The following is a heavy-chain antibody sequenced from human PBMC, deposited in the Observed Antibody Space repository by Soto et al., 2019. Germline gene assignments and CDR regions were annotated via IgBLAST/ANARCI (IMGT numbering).Heavy chain of an antibody. J-gene: IGHJ4*02. CDR1: GFTFTNFD. Sequence: EVQLVESGGDLAQPGGSLRLSCETSGFTFTNFDLSWVRQAPGKGLEWVAFISGSGSIIYYTDSVKGRFTISKDDARTSLFLQMDTLSPEDTAVYYCVRAERNMLPPSYRKWGIYFDYCGQGTLVTVSS. V-gene: IGHV3-48*03. CDR2: ISGSGSII. D-gene: IGHD1-1*01. CDR3: VRAERNMLPPSYRKWGIYFDY.